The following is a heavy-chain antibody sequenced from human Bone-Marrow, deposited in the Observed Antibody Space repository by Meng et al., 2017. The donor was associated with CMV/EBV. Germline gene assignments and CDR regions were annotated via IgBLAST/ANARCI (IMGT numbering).Heavy chain of an antibody. J-gene: IGHJ4*02. Sequence: GGSLRLSCAASGFTFSSYSMNWVRQAPGKGLEWVAGIKPDGSEQWYEDSVKGRFTISRDNAKNSLYLQLHSLRAEDTAIYYCARDRRNGAIDYWGQGTLVSVSS. CDR2: IKPDGSEQ. CDR1: GFTFSSYS. V-gene: IGHV3-7*01. D-gene: IGHD1-26*01. CDR3: ARDRRNGAIDY.